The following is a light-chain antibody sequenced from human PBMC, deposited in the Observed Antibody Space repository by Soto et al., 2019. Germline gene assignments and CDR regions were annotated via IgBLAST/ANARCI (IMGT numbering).Light chain of an antibody. CDR3: QQFGSSPGFT. CDR2: GAS. Sequence: EIVLTQSPGTLSLSPGERATLSCRASQSINSRYLAWYQQKPGQAPRLLIYGASSTATGIPDRFSGSGSGTDFTLAISRLEPEDFAVYYCQQFGSSPGFTFGTGTKVDIK. J-gene: IGKJ3*01. CDR1: QSINSRY. V-gene: IGKV3-20*01.